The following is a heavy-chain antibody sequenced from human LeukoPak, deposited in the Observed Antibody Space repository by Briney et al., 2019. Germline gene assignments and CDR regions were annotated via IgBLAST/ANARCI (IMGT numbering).Heavy chain of an antibody. CDR3: AREGSGSYLGLHYYMDV. Sequence: SETLSDSRAVSGGSISSYYWSWIRQPAGKGLEWIGRIFTSGSTNYNPALITLATVSADKSKKQFSLNLSSVTAADTAVYYCAREGSGSYLGLHYYMDVWGNRSTVTVSS. CDR1: GGSISSYY. J-gene: IGHJ6*03. V-gene: IGHV4-4*07. CDR2: IFTSGST. D-gene: IGHD3-10*01.